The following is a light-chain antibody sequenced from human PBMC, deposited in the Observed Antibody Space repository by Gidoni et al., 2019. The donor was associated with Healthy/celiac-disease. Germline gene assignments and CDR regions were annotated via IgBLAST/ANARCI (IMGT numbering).Light chain of an antibody. Sequence: ELVLTQSPGTLSLSPGERATISCRASQRVSSSYLAWYQQKPGQAPRLLIYGASSRATGIPERFSGSGSGTDFTLTISRLEPEYFAVYYCQQYGSSRTFGEGTKVEIK. V-gene: IGKV3-20*01. CDR2: GAS. CDR1: QRVSSSY. J-gene: IGKJ1*01. CDR3: QQYGSSRT.